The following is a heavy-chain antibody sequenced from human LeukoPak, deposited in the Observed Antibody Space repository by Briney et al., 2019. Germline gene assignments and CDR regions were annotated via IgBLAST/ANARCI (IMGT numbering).Heavy chain of an antibody. D-gene: IGHD3-10*01. CDR1: VYTFIGYY. Sequence: ASVKVSCKASVYTFIGYYIYWVRQAPGQGLEWMGWINPNSGGTNYAQKFQGRVTMTKDTSISTAYMELSRLRSDDTAVYYCARGFNYKDSGSYGDYWGQGTLVTVSS. CDR2: INPNSGGT. V-gene: IGHV1-2*02. J-gene: IGHJ4*02. CDR3: ARGFNYKDSGSYGDY.